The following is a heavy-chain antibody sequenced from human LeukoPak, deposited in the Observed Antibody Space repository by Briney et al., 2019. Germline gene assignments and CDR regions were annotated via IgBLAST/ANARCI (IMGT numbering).Heavy chain of an antibody. Sequence: GGSLRLSCAASGFTFSNYGLSWVRQAPGKGLEWVSHISSSGDSTYYADSVKGRFTISRDNSKNTLYLQMNSLRAEDTAVYYCAKGGTVAPVSFVWGQGTLVTVSS. CDR2: ISSSGDST. V-gene: IGHV3-23*01. J-gene: IGHJ4*02. CDR3: AKGGTVAPVSFV. CDR1: GFTFSNYG. D-gene: IGHD4-11*01.